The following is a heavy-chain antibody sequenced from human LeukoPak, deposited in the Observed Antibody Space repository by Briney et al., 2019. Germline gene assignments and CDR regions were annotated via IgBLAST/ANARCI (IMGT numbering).Heavy chain of an antibody. D-gene: IGHD3-22*01. Sequence: GASVKASCKASGYTFTSFAINWLRQTPGQGPEWVGWINTHTGNPIYAQGFTGRFVFSLDTSVSTAYLQISSLKAEDTAVYYCVRDGYNSLSSDFDYWGQGTLVTVSS. CDR2: INTHTGNP. V-gene: IGHV7-4-1*02. CDR3: VRDGYNSLSSDFDY. J-gene: IGHJ4*02. CDR1: GYTFTSFA.